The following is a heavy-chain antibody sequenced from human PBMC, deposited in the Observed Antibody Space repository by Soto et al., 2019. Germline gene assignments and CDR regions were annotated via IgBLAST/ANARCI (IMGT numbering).Heavy chain of an antibody. Sequence: YDILYLNFNVSGATIIVHSWSWFRLPPGKGLEWIGYIYDSGSTNYSPSLQSRVTMSVDRSKNQFSLALTSVTAADTALYFCARYRRGTGWYYLDYWGQG. J-gene: IGHJ4*02. CDR3: ARYRRGTGWYYLDY. V-gene: IGHV4-59*07. D-gene: IGHD6-19*01. CDR1: GATIIVHS. CDR2: IYDSGST.